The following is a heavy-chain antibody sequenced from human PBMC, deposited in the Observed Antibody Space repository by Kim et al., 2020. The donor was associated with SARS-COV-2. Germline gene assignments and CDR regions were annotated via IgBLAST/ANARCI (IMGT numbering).Heavy chain of an antibody. CDR3: AKSYTSGTYFFDF. J-gene: IGHJ4*02. Sequence: ACVRGRFTISRDNAKATLYLQMDSLSVEDTAVYYCAKSYTSGTYFFDFWGQGTPVTVSS. V-gene: IGHV3-48*01. D-gene: IGHD3-16*01.